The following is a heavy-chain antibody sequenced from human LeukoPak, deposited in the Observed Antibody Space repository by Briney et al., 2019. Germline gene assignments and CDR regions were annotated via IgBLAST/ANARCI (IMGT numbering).Heavy chain of an antibody. J-gene: IGHJ5*02. CDR2: INHSGST. Sequence: SETLSLTCAVYGGSFSGYYWSWIRQPPGRGLEWIGEINHSGSTNYNPSLKSRVTISVDTSKNQFSLKLSSVTAADTAVYYCARGRDDFWSGYEKDWFDPWGQGTLVTVSS. D-gene: IGHD3-3*01. CDR3: ARGRDDFWSGYEKDWFDP. CDR1: GGSFSGYY. V-gene: IGHV4-34*01.